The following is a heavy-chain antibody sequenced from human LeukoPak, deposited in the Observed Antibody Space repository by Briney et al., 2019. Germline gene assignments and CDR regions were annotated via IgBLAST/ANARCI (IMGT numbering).Heavy chain of an antibody. Sequence: GGSLRLSCAASGFTSSSYSMNWVRQAPGKGLEWVSYISSSSSTIYYADSVKGRFTISRDNAKNSLYLQMNSLRAEDTALYYCAGGPPGGYYYYMDVWGKGTTVTVSS. CDR1: GFTSSSYS. J-gene: IGHJ6*03. D-gene: IGHD2-8*02. CDR3: AGGPPGGYYYYMDV. V-gene: IGHV3-48*01. CDR2: ISSSSSTI.